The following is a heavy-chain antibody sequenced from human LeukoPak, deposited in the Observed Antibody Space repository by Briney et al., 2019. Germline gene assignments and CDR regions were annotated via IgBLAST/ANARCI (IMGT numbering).Heavy chain of an antibody. CDR1: GGTFSGYY. V-gene: IGHV4-34*01. J-gene: IGHJ6*03. CDR3: ARVPFLRYDFWSGYPVYMDV. D-gene: IGHD3-3*01. CDR2: INHSGST. Sequence: SETLSLTCAVYGGTFSGYYLSWIRQPPGKGLEWIGEINHSGSTNYNPSLKNRVTISVDTSKNQFSLKLSSVTAADTAVYYCARVPFLRYDFWSGYPVYMDVWGKGTTVTVSS.